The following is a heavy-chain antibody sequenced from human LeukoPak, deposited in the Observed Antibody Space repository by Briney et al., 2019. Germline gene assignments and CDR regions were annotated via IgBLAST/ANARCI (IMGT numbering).Heavy chain of an antibody. CDR3: ARASDWGSGLGY. CDR1: GGTFSSYA. CDR2: IIPIFGTA. J-gene: IGHJ4*02. V-gene: IGHV1-69*01. Sequence: SVKVSCKASGGTFSSYAITWVRQAPGQGLEWMGGIIPIFGTANYAQKFQGRVTITADESTSTAYMELSSLRSEDTAVYYCARASDWGSGLGYWGQGTLVTVSS. D-gene: IGHD7-27*01.